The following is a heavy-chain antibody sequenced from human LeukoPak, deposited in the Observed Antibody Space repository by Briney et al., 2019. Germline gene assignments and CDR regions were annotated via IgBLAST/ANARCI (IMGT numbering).Heavy chain of an antibody. V-gene: IGHV3-30*18. Sequence: GGSLRLSCAASGFTFSSYGMHWVRQAPGKGLEWVAVISYDGSNKYHADSVKGRFTISRDNSKNTLYLQMNSLRAEDTAVYYCAKYPKFSKLLPGYFQHWGQGTLVTVSS. D-gene: IGHD3-22*01. CDR3: AKYPKFSKLLPGYFQH. CDR2: ISYDGSNK. CDR1: GFTFSSYG. J-gene: IGHJ1*01.